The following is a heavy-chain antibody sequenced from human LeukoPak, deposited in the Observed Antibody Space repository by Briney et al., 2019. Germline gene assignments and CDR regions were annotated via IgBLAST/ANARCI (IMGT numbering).Heavy chain of an antibody. CDR2: INPNSGGT. CDR3: ATNDCSGGSCYSLDPFDY. D-gene: IGHD2-15*01. J-gene: IGHJ4*02. CDR1: GYTFTGYY. Sequence: ASVKVSCKASGYTFTGYYMHWVRQAPGQGLEWMEWINPNSGGTNYAQKFQGRVTMTRDTSISTAYMELSRLRSDDTAVYYCATNDCSGGSCYSLDPFDYWGQGTLVTVSS. V-gene: IGHV1-2*02.